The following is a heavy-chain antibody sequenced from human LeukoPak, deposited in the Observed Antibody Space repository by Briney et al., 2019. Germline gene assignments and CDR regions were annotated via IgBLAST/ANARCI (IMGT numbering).Heavy chain of an antibody. CDR2: IIPILGIA. Sequence: SVKVSCKASGGTFSSYAISWVRQAPGQGLEWMGRIIPILGIANYAQKFQGRVTITADKSTSTAYMELSSLRSEDTAVYYCAGASFEYSSSYYFDYWGQGTLVTVSS. V-gene: IGHV1-69*04. D-gene: IGHD6-6*01. CDR3: AGASFEYSSSYYFDY. CDR1: GGTFSSYA. J-gene: IGHJ4*02.